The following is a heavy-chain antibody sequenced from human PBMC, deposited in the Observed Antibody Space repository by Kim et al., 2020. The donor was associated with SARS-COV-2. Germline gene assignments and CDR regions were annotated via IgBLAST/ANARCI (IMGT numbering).Heavy chain of an antibody. CDR3: AGGLSLLTFDY. D-gene: IGHD3-10*01. Sequence: SETLSLTCSVSGDSIRSYYWTWIRQSPGKGLEWVGYFLYSGSTNSNPSLRSRVTVSLDTSKNQFSLKLSSVTAADTAVYYCAGGLSLLTFDYWGQGYPVTVSS. CDR2: FLYSGST. CDR1: GDSIRSYY. V-gene: IGHV4-59*08. J-gene: IGHJ4*02.